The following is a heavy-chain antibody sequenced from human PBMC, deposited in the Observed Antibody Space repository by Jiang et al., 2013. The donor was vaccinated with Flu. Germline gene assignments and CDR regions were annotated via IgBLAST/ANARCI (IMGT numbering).Heavy chain of an antibody. V-gene: IGHV4-59*08. CDR1: GGSISSYY. CDR3: ARTYYYDSSGYYYGYYYGMDV. CDR2: IYYSGST. J-gene: IGHJ6*02. Sequence: ETLSLTCTVSGGSISSYYWSWIRQPPGKGLEWIGYIYYSGSTNYNPSLKSRVTISVDTSKNQFSLKLSSVTAADTAVYYCARTYYYDSSGYYYGYYYGMDVWGQGTTVTVSS. D-gene: IGHD3-22*01.